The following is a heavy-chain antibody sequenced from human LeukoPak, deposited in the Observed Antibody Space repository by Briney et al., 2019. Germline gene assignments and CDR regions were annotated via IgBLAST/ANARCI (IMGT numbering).Heavy chain of an antibody. CDR2: ISSSSSYT. CDR1: GFTFSDYY. CDR3: ASHDGYCSSTSCRPS. D-gene: IGHD2-2*01. J-gene: IGHJ3*01. V-gene: IGHV3-11*06. Sequence: GGSLRLSCAASGFTFSDYYMSWIRQAPGKGLEWVSYISSSSSYTNYADSVKGRFTISRDNAKNSPYLQMNSLRAEDTAVYYCASHDGYCSSTSCRPSWGQGTMVTVSS.